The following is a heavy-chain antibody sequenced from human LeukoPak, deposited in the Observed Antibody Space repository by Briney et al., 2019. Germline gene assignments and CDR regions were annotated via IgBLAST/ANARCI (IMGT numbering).Heavy chain of an antibody. D-gene: IGHD2-15*01. CDR2: ISAYNGNT. CDR3: ARESCSGGSCYVGGDDY. CDR1: GYTFTSYG. Sequence: ASAKVSCKASGYTFTSYGISWVRQAPGQGLEWMGWISAYNGNTNYAQKLQGRVTMTTDTSTSTPYMELRSLRSHDTAVYSCARESCSGGSCYVGGDDYWGQGTLVTVSS. J-gene: IGHJ4*02. V-gene: IGHV1-18*01.